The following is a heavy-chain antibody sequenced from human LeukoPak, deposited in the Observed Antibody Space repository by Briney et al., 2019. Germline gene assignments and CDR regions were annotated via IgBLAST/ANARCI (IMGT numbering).Heavy chain of an antibody. CDR2: IYSGGST. CDR1: GFTVSSNY. D-gene: IGHD1-26*01. CDR3: ARGKVGAVLTFDY. J-gene: IGHJ4*02. Sequence: GGSLRLSCAASGFTVSSNYMSWVRQAPGKGLEWVSVIYSGGSTYYADSVKGRFTISRDNSKNTLYLQMNSLRAEDTAVYYCARGKVGAVLTFDYWGQGTLVTVSS. V-gene: IGHV3-66*01.